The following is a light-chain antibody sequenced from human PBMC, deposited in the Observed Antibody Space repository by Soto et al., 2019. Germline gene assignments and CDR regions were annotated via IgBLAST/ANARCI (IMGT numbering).Light chain of an antibody. CDR1: QSISTW. J-gene: IGKJ1*01. Sequence: DIQMTQSPSTLSASVGDRVTITCRASQSISTWLAWYQQKPGKAPKLLIYKASSLESGVPSRFSGSGSGIVFTRTISSLQPDDFATYYFQQYNSYSQTFGQGTKVEIK. V-gene: IGKV1-5*03. CDR2: KAS. CDR3: QQYNSYSQT.